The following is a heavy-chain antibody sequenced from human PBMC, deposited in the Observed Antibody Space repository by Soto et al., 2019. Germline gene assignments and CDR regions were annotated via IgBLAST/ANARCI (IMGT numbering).Heavy chain of an antibody. V-gene: IGHV3-23*01. J-gene: IGHJ5*02. CDR3: AKWRRDIVVVVAAKPINFDP. CDR2: ISGSGGST. D-gene: IGHD2-15*01. Sequence: GGSLRLSCAASGFTFSSYAMSWVRQAPGKGLEWVSAISGSGGSTYYADSVKGRFTISRDNSKNTLYLQMNSLRAEDTAVYYCAKWRRDIVVVVAAKPINFDPWGQGTLVTVSS. CDR1: GFTFSSYA.